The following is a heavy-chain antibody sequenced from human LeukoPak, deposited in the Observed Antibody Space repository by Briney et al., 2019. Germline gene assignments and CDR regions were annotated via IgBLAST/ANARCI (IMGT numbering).Heavy chain of an antibody. D-gene: IGHD4-11*01. V-gene: IGHV3-33*06. CDR1: QFTFSHYG. CDR2: IWNDGSNQ. CDR3: AKDAQRGFDYSNSLEY. J-gene: IGHJ4*02. Sequence: PGKSLTLSCVASQFTFSHYGMHWVRQAPGKGLEWVAVIWNDGSNQYYADSVKGRFTISRDNSQNTVYLQMNSLRAEDTAVYYCAKDAQRGFDYSNSLEYWGQGTLVTVPS.